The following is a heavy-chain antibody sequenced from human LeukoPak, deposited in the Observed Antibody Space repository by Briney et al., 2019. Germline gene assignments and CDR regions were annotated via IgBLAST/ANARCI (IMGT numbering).Heavy chain of an antibody. V-gene: IGHV3-30-3*01. CDR1: GFTFSPHA. Sequence: GGSLRLSCAASGFTFSPHAMHWVRQAPGKGLEWVAVISYDGINKYYADSVKGRFSLSRDNSKNTLSLQMNSLRTEDTAVYYCAREERFLQWPYYNGMDVWGQGTTVTVSS. J-gene: IGHJ6*02. D-gene: IGHD3-3*01. CDR2: ISYDGINK. CDR3: AREERFLQWPYYNGMDV.